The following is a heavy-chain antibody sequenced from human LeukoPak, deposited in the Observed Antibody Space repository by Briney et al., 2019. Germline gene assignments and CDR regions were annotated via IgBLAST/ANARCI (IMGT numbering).Heavy chain of an antibody. Sequence: SETLSLTCAVSGYSISSGYYWGWIRQPPGKGLGWIGSIYHSGSTYYNPSLKSRVTISVDTSKNQFSLKLSSVTAADTAVYYCARGRIVVVVAATNPFDYWGQGTLVTVSS. V-gene: IGHV4-38-2*01. D-gene: IGHD2-15*01. CDR3: ARGRIVVVVAATNPFDY. J-gene: IGHJ4*02. CDR1: GYSISSGYY. CDR2: IYHSGST.